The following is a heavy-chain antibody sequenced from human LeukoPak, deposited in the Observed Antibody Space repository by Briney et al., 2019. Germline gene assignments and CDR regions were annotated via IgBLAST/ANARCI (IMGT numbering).Heavy chain of an antibody. CDR2: IHHSGRT. D-gene: IGHD6-13*01. CDR1: GYSISSDYY. Sequence: SETLSLTCTVSGYSISSDYYWGWIRQPPGKGLEWIGSIHHSGRTYYNPSLKSRVTISVDTSKNQFSLKLSSVTAADTAVYYCARQGSQLAFFHPSRFDPWGQGTLVTVSS. J-gene: IGHJ5*02. V-gene: IGHV4-38-2*02. CDR3: ARQGSQLAFFHPSRFDP.